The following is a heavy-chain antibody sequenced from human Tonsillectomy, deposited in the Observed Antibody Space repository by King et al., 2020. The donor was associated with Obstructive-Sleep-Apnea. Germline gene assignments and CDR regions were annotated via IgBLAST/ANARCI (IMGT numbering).Heavy chain of an antibody. V-gene: IGHV1-46*01. CDR3: ARAGYHWYFDL. CDR2: INPSGGRT. CDR1: GYTFTSYY. Sequence: VQLVESGAEVKKPGASVKVSCKASGYTFTSYYLHWVRQAPGQGLEWMGIINPSGGRTTYAQKFQGRVTMTRETSTSTVYMDLSSLRSEDTAVYYCARAGYHWYFDLWGRGTLVTVSS. J-gene: IGHJ2*01. D-gene: IGHD6-13*01.